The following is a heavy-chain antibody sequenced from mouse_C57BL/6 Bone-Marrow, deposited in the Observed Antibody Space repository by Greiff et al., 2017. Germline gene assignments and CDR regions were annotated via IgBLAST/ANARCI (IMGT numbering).Heavy chain of an antibody. V-gene: IGHV1-15*01. CDR2: IDPETGGT. Sequence: QVQLQQPVAALFLPFPPFTLSFNSSFYTFTDYEMHWVKQTPVHGLEWIGAIDPETGGTAYNQKFKGKAILTADKSSSTAYMELRSLTSEDSAVYYCTQGAMDYWGQGTSVTVSS. J-gene: IGHJ4*01. CDR3: TQGAMDY. CDR1: FYTFTDYE.